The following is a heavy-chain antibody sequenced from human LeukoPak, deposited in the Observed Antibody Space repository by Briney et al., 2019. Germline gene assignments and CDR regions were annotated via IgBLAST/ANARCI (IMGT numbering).Heavy chain of an antibody. V-gene: IGHV5-51*01. D-gene: IGHD3-22*01. J-gene: IGHJ4*02. CDR1: GYTFSSYW. CDR3: ARLPKFDSSGPYSRTFDY. Sequence: GESLKISCKGSGYTFSSYWIGWVRQMPGKGLEWMGIIYPVDSHTRYSPSFQGQVTISADKSISTAYLQWSSLEASDTAMYFCARLPKFDSSGPYSRTFDYWGQGTLVTVSS. CDR2: IYPVDSHT.